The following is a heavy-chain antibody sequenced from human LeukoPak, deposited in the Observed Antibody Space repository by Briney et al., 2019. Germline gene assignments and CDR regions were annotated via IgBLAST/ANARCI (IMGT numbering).Heavy chain of an antibody. D-gene: IGHD4-17*01. Sequence: PSETLSLTCAVYGGSFSGYYWSWIRQPPGKGLEWIGEINHSGSTNYNPSLKSRVTISVDTSKNQFSLKLSSVTAADTAVYYCASASGVATPMTTVTNFDYWGQGTLVTVSS. CDR3: ASASGVATPMTTVTNFDY. CDR2: INHSGST. CDR1: GGSFSGYY. V-gene: IGHV4-34*01. J-gene: IGHJ4*02.